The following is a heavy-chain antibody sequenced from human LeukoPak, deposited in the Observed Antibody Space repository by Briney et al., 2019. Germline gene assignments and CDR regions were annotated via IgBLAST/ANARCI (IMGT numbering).Heavy chain of an antibody. CDR1: GGSISSYY. Sequence: SQTLSLTCTVSGGSISSYYWSWIRQPPGKGLEWIGYIYYSGSAKYNPSLKSRVTISVDTSKNQFSLKLSSVTAADTAVYYCARSYGSGNYFDYWGQGTLVTVSS. J-gene: IGHJ4*02. CDR2: IYYSGSA. CDR3: ARSYGSGNYFDY. V-gene: IGHV4-59*01. D-gene: IGHD3-10*01.